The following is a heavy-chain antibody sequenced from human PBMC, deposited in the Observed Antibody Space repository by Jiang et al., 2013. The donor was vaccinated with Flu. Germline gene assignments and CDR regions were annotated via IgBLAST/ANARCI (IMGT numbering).Heavy chain of an antibody. CDR1: GGSISSGGYY. CDR2: IYYSGST. V-gene: IGHV4-31*03. J-gene: IGHJ6*02. CDR3: AREATVVTPLFAYYYGMDV. Sequence: PGLVKPSQTLSLTCTVSGGSISSGGYYWSWIRQHPGKGLEWIGYIYYSGSTYYNPSLKSRVTISVDTSKNQFSLKLSSVTAADTAVYYCAREATVVTPLFAYYYGMDVWGQGTTVTVSS. D-gene: IGHD4-23*01.